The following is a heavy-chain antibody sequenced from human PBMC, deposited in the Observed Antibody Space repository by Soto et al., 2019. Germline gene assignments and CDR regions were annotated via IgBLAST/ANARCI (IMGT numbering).Heavy chain of an antibody. D-gene: IGHD2-8*01. Sequence: KQSPTLSLTCAISGDSVSSNSAAWNWIRQSPSRGLEWLGRTYYRSKWYNDYAVSVKSQITVKPDTSKNQFTLQLNSVTPKDTAVYYCARYERRTNGVSPLGGMDVWGQGTTVTVSS. CDR2: TYYRSKWYN. CDR3: ARYERRTNGVSPLGGMDV. V-gene: IGHV6-1*01. CDR1: GDSVSSNSAA. J-gene: IGHJ6*02.